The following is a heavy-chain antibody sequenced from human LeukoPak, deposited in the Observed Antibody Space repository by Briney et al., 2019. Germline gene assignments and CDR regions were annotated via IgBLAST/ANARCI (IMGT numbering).Heavy chain of an antibody. D-gene: IGHD3-10*01. Sequence: GESLRLSCAASGFTFTTYWMSWVRQLPGKGLEWVANINQYGTEKYYVDSVKGRFTISRDNAKNSLDLQMNSLRVDDTGIYYCVKVAKYYYGSETYYFFEHWGQGTPVTASS. CDR3: VKVAKYYYGSETYYFFEH. J-gene: IGHJ4*02. CDR1: GFTFTTYW. CDR2: INQYGTEK. V-gene: IGHV3-7*01.